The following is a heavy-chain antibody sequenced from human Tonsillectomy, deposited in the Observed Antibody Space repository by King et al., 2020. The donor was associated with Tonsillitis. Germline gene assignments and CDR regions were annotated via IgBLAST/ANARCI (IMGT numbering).Heavy chain of an antibody. Sequence: QLVQSGGGLIQPGGSLRLSCAASGFTVSSNYMSWVRQAPGKGLEWVSVIYSGGSTYYADSVKGRFTISRDNSKNTLYRQRNSLSAEDTAVYYCARDFYSSGLFDYWGQGTLVTVSS. CDR2: IYSGGST. J-gene: IGHJ4*02. CDR3: ARDFYSSGLFDY. D-gene: IGHD6-25*01. V-gene: IGHV3-53*01. CDR1: GFTVSSNY.